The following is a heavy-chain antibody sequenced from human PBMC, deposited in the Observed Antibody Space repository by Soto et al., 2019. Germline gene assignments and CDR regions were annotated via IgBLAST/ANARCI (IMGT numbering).Heavy chain of an antibody. CDR1: GYTFTNYA. J-gene: IGHJ4*02. D-gene: IGHD3-22*01. Sequence: QVQLVQSGAEVKKPGASVKVSCKASGYTFTNYAMHWVRQAPGQRLEWMGWINAGNGNTKSSQKFQGRVTITRDTFASTAYMELSRLRSEDTAVYYCARGDYYDIHDCWGQGTLVTVSS. CDR3: ARGDYYDIHDC. V-gene: IGHV1-3*01. CDR2: INAGNGNT.